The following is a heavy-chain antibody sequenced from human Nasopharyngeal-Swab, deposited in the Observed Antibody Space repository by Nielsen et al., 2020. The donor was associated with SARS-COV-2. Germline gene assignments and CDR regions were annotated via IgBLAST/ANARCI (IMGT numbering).Heavy chain of an antibody. Sequence: WIRQPPGKGLEWIGYIYYSGSTYYNPSLKSRVTISVDTSKNQFSLKLSSVTAADTAVYYCARETIPYDSSGFDALDIWGQGTMVTVSS. V-gene: IGHV4-31*02. CDR3: ARETIPYDSSGFDALDI. D-gene: IGHD3-22*01. CDR2: IYYSGST. J-gene: IGHJ3*02.